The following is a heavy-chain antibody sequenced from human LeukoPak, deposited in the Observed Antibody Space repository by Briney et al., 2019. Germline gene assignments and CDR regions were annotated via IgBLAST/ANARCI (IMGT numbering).Heavy chain of an antibody. CDR3: ARDCGLSGSGSYYTNWFDP. CDR1: GYTFTSYG. J-gene: IGHJ5*02. Sequence: GASVKVSCKASGYTFTSYGISWVRQAPGQGLEWMGWISAYNGNTNYAQKLQGRVTMTTDTSTSTAYMELRSLRSDDTAVYYCARDCGLSGSGSYYTNWFDPWGQGTLVTVSS. D-gene: IGHD3-10*01. V-gene: IGHV1-18*01. CDR2: ISAYNGNT.